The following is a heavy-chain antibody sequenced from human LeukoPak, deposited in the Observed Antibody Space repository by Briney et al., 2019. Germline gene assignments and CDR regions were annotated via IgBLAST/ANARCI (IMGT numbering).Heavy chain of an antibody. CDR2: INSDGSST. J-gene: IGHJ4*02. CDR3: ASLDY. CDR1: GFTFSIYW. Sequence: PAGSLRLSCAASGFTFSIYWLHWVRQAPGKGLVWVSSINSDGSSTSYADSVKGRFTISRDNAKNTLYLQMNTLRAEDTAVYYCASLDYWGQGTPVTVSS. V-gene: IGHV3-74*01.